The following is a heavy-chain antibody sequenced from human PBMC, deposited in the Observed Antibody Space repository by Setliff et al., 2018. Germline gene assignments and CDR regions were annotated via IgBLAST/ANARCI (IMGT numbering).Heavy chain of an antibody. CDR3: ARELAGIISGSYYPDAFDI. CDR1: GFTFSSYS. Sequence: GGSLRLSCAASGFTFSSYSMNWVRQAPGKGLEWVSSISSSSSYIYYADSVKGRFTISRDNAKNSLYLQMNSLRAEDTAVYYCARELAGIISGSYYPDAFDIWGRGTMVTVSS. J-gene: IGHJ3*02. V-gene: IGHV3-21*01. D-gene: IGHD1-26*01. CDR2: ISSSSSYI.